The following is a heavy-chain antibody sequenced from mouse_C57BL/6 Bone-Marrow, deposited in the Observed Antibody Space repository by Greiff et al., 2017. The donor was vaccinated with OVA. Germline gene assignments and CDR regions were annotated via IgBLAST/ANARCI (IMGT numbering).Heavy chain of an antibody. Sequence: VQLQQPGAELVKPGASVKVSCTASGYTFTSYWMHWVKQRPGQGLEWIGRIHPSDSDTNYTQKFKGQVTLTVDKSSSTAYMQLSSLTSEDSAVYYCAPYYMMDYWGQGTSVTVSS. CDR1: GYTFTSYW. CDR2: IHPSDSDT. J-gene: IGHJ4*01. D-gene: IGHD2-12*01. V-gene: IGHV1-74*01. CDR3: APYYMMDY.